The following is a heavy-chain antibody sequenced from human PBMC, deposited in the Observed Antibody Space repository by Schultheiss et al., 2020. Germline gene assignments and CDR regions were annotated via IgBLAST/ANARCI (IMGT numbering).Heavy chain of an antibody. V-gene: IGHV4-38-2*02. CDR1: GYSISSGYY. J-gene: IGHJ6*03. Sequence: SETLSLTCTVSGYSISSGYYWGWIRQPPGKGLEWIGSIYHSGSTYYNPSLKSRVTISVDTSKNQFSLKLSSVTAADTAVYYCAREFIRDCSSTSCYTHYYYYMDVWGKGTTVTVSS. CDR2: IYHSGST. CDR3: AREFIRDCSSTSCYTHYYYYMDV. D-gene: IGHD2-2*02.